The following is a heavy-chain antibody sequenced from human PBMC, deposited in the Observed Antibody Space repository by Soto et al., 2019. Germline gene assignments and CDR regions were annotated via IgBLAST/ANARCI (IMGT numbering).Heavy chain of an antibody. CDR3: ARDRLSSSKYYYFDY. D-gene: IGHD6-6*01. Sequence: PGGSLRLSCAASGFTFSTYSMSWVRRAPGKGLEWVSGISDSGGDTNYADSVKGRFTISRDNSKNTLYLHMNSLTAEDTALYYCARDRLSSSKYYYFDYWGQGTLVNVSS. J-gene: IGHJ4*02. V-gene: IGHV3-23*01. CDR1: GFTFSTYS. CDR2: ISDSGGDT.